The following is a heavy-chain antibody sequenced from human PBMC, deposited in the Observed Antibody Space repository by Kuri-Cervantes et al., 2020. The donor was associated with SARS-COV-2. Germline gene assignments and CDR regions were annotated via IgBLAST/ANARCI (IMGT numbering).Heavy chain of an antibody. D-gene: IGHD5-24*01. Sequence: GGSLRLSCTASGFSISDRAYWMTWVRRTPGKGLEWVANIKHDGSERFYVDSVKGRFTISRDNAKNSLYLQMDSLRAEDTAVYYCVREKGGWLQGDYWGQGTLVTVSS. V-gene: IGHV3-7*01. CDR1: GFSISDRAYW. CDR3: VREKGGWLQGDY. J-gene: IGHJ4*02. CDR2: IKHDGSER.